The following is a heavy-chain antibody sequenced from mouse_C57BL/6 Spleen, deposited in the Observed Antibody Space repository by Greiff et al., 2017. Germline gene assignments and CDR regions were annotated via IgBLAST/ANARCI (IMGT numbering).Heavy chain of an antibody. CDR2: IHPNSGST. D-gene: IGHD2-4*01. J-gene: IGHJ3*01. V-gene: IGHV1-64*01. CDR1: GYTFTSYW. Sequence: VQLQQPGAELVKPGASVKLSCKASGYTFTSYWMHWVKQRPGQGLEWIGMIHPNSGSTNYNEKFKSKATLTVDKSSSTAYMQLSSLTSEDSAVYYCAISDYDYPWFADWGQGTLVTVSA. CDR3: AISDYDYPWFAD.